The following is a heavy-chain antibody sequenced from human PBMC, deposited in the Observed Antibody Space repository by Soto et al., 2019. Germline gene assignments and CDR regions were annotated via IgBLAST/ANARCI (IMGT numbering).Heavy chain of an antibody. J-gene: IGHJ3*02. V-gene: IGHV4-34*01. D-gene: IGHD3-10*01. CDR3: ARDFGVRGVISLNAFDI. CDR1: GGSFSGYY. CDR2: INHSGST. Sequence: QVQLQQWGAGLLKPSETLSLTCAVYGGSFSGYYWSWIRQPPGKGLEWIGEINHSGSTNYNPSLKSRVTISVDTSKHPFSLKLGSVTAADTAVYYCARDFGVRGVISLNAFDIWGQGTMVTVSS.